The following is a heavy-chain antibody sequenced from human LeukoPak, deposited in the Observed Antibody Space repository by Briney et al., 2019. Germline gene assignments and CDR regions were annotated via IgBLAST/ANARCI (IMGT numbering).Heavy chain of an antibody. CDR3: GRLNLPAVSGAFDY. J-gene: IGHJ4*02. Sequence: PSETLSLTCTVSGGSISTYYSSWIRQPARKGLEWIGRIHSSGTTHYNPSLRSRVTLSIDTSKNQFSLKLSSVTAADTAVYYCGRLNLPAVSGAFDYWGQGTLVTVSS. V-gene: IGHV4-4*07. D-gene: IGHD2-2*01. CDR1: GGSISTYY. CDR2: IHSSGTT.